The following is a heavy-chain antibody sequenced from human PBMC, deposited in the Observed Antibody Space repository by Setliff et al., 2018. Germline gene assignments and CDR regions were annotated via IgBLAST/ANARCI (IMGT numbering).Heavy chain of an antibody. V-gene: IGHV4-39*07. J-gene: IGHJ5*02. Sequence: PSETLSLTCTVSGGSISSSSYYWGWIRQPPGKGLEWIGSIYYRGSTNYNPSLKSRVTISEDTSKNQFSLKLSSVTAADTATYYRARAGPTVTFFRVLVISWWDPWGQGSLVTVSS. CDR2: IYYRGST. D-gene: IGHD3-3*01. CDR1: GGSISSSSYY. CDR3: ARAGPTVTFFRVLVISWWDP.